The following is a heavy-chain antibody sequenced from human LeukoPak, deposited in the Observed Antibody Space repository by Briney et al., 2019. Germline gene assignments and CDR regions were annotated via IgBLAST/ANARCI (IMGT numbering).Heavy chain of an antibody. CDR1: GGSISSYY. V-gene: IGHV4-59*12. CDR3: AKTVGDFIAVAAGFDP. Sequence: SETLSLTRTVSGGSISSYYWSWIRQPPGKGLEWIGYIYYSGSTNYNPSLKSRVTISVDTSKNQFSLKLSSVTAADTAVYYCAKTVGDFIAVAAGFDPWGRGTLVTVSS. D-gene: IGHD6-19*01. J-gene: IGHJ5*02. CDR2: IYYSGST.